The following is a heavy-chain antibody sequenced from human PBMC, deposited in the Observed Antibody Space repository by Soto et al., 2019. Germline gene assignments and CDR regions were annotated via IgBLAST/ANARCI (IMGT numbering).Heavy chain of an antibody. V-gene: IGHV4-59*08. CDR3: ASQYYFGSGSYYTRPFDF. D-gene: IGHD3-10*01. Sequence: SETLSLTCTVSGGSISSYYWSWIRQPPGKGLEWIGYIYYSGSTNYNPSLKSRVTISVDTSKNQFSLKLSSVTAADPAVYYCASQYYFGSGSYYTRPFDFWGQGTLVTVSS. CDR2: IYYSGST. CDR1: GGSISSYY. J-gene: IGHJ4*02.